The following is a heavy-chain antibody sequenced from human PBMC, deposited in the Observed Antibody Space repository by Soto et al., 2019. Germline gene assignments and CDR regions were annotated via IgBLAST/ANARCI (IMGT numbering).Heavy chain of an antibody. D-gene: IGHD3-9*01. J-gene: IGHJ4*02. V-gene: IGHV1-3*01. CDR2: INAGNANT. Sequence: ASVKVSCKASGYTFTNYAIHWVRQAPGQRLEWMGWINAGNANTKYSQKFQGRVTITRDTSASTAYMELRSLRSDDTAVYYCARDLALRYFDWSPGYWGQGTLVTVSS. CDR3: ARDLALRYFDWSPGY. CDR1: GYTFTNYA.